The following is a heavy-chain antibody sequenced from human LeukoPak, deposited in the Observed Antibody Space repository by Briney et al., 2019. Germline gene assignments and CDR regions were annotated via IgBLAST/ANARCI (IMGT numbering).Heavy chain of an antibody. CDR2: ISSTRSPI. CDR3: ARVHRSSAWKFAS. J-gene: IGHJ4*02. Sequence: GGSLRLSCAASGFTFSSYEMNWVGQAPGKGMEWVSYISSTRSPIYSADSLQGPFTISRDNAKNSLYLQFNSLRAEDTAVYYCARVHRSSAWKFASWGQGTLVTVSS. D-gene: IGHD6-19*01. V-gene: IGHV3-48*03. CDR1: GFTFSSYE.